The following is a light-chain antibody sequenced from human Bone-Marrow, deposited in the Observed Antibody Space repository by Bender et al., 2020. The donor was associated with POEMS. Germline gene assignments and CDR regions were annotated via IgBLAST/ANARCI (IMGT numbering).Light chain of an antibody. CDR2: GNT. J-gene: IGLJ1*01. Sequence: QSALTQPASVSGAPGQTVTISCTGSSSNLGAGYDAHWYQQLPGRAPKLLIYGNTNRPSGVPDRFSGSKSGTSASLAITGLQAEDEADYYCQSYDPSLSGSRVFGTGTKVTVL. CDR1: SSNLGAGYD. V-gene: IGLV1-40*01. CDR3: QSYDPSLSGSRV.